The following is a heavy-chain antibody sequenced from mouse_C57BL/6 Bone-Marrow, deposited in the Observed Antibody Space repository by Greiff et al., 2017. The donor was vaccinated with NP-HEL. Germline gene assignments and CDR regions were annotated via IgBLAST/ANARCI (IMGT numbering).Heavy chain of an antibody. Sequence: EVQLVESGGDLVKPGGSLKLSCAASGFTFSSYGMSWVRQTPDKRLEWVATISSGGSYTYYPDSVKGRFTISRDNAKNNLYLQMSSLKSEDTAMCYSAQHSFSLAYWGQGTLVTVSS. CDR2: ISSGGSYT. CDR1: GFTFSSYG. J-gene: IGHJ3*01. V-gene: IGHV5-6*01. D-gene: IGHD6-2*01. CDR3: AQHSFSLAY.